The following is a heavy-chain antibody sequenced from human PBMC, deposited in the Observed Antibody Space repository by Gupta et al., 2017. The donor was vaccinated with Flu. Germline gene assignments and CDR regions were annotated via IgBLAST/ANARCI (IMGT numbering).Heavy chain of an antibody. CDR3: ARQMVSATVYFYYGMDV. D-gene: IGHD2-8*01. CDR2: IIPYFSTA. Sequence: QVQLVQSGAEVKKAGSSVKVSCKASGGTFSDHVISWVRQAPGQGLEWMGGIIPYFSTANYAQKFQGRVTITADESTSTAYMELNSLRSEDTAVYYCARQMVSATVYFYYGMDVWGQGTTVTVSS. V-gene: IGHV1-69*01. CDR1: GGTFSDHV. J-gene: IGHJ6*02.